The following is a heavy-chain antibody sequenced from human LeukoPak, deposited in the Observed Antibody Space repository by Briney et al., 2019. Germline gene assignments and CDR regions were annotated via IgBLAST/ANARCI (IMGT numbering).Heavy chain of an antibody. CDR2: IYYSGST. J-gene: IGHJ2*01. CDR1: GASLNSGGYY. Sequence: SETLSLTCTVSGASLNSGGYYWNWIRQPPGKEPEWIGYIYYSGSTNYNRSLKSRVTISVDTSKNQFSLKLTSVTAADTAMYYCAREGWDLWGRGTLVTVSS. CDR3: AREGWDL. D-gene: IGHD2-15*01. V-gene: IGHV4-61*08.